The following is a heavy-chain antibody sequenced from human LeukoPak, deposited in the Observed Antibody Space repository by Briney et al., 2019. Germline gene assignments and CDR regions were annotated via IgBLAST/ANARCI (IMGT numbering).Heavy chain of an antibody. Sequence: ASVKVSCKASGGTFSSYAISWVRQAPGQGLEWMGGIIPIFGTANYAQKFQGRVTITADESTSTAYMELSSLRSEDTAVYYCARVGQWLAYSGSYPFDYWGQGTLVTVSS. J-gene: IGHJ4*02. D-gene: IGHD1-26*01. CDR2: IIPIFGTA. V-gene: IGHV1-69*13. CDR1: GGTFSSYA. CDR3: ARVGQWLAYSGSYPFDY.